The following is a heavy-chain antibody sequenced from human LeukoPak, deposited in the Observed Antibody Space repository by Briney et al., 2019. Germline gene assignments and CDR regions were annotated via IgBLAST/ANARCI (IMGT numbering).Heavy chain of an antibody. V-gene: IGHV4-4*02. D-gene: IGHD3-9*01. Sequence: SETLSLTCAVSGASISSDKWRSWVRQPPGKGLEWIGEINHSGNTNYSPSLKSRVTMSADKSKNEFSLRLTSATAADTAVYYCARAGVWLPAVWGQGTLVTVSS. CDR2: INHSGNT. CDR1: GASISSDKW. CDR3: ARAGVWLPAV. J-gene: IGHJ4*02.